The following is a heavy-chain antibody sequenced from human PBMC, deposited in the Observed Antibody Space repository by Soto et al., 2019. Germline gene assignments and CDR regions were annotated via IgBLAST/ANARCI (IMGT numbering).Heavy chain of an antibody. CDR3: ARGGYSGYDPPGY. CDR2: IYYSGST. D-gene: IGHD5-12*01. CDR1: GGSISSGEYY. Sequence: TSETLSLTCTVSGGSISSGEYYWTWIRQPPGKGLEWIGYIYYSGSTNYNPSHKSRVNISVDTSKNQFSLKLSSVTAADTAVYYCARGGYSGYDPPGYWGQGTLVTSPQ. V-gene: IGHV4-61*08. J-gene: IGHJ4*02.